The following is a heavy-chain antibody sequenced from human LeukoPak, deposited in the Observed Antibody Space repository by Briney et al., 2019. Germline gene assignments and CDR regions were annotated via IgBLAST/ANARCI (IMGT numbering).Heavy chain of an antibody. V-gene: IGHV1-69*06. Sequence: ASVKVSCKASGGTFSSYAISWVRQAPGQGLEWMGGIIPIFGTANYAQKFQGRVTITADKSTSTAYMELSSLRSEDTAVYYCARGGYCSSTSCYAGSLMDVWGKGTTVTVSS. CDR3: ARGGYCSSTSCYAGSLMDV. CDR1: GGTFSSYA. CDR2: IIPIFGTA. D-gene: IGHD2-2*01. J-gene: IGHJ6*04.